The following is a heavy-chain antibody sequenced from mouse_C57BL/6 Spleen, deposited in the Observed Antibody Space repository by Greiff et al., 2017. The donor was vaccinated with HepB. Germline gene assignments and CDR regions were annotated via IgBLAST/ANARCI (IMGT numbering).Heavy chain of an antibody. CDR3: ATGGQLRHPFDY. CDR2: IDPSDSYT. D-gene: IGHD3-2*02. J-gene: IGHJ2*01. V-gene: IGHV1-69*01. CDR1: GYTFTSYW. Sequence: QVQLQQPGAELVMPGASVKLSCKASGYTFTSYWMHWVKQRPGQGLEWIGEIDPSDSYTNYNQKFKGKSTLTVDKSSSTAYMQLSSLTSEDSAVYYCATGGQLRHPFDYWGQGTTLTVSS.